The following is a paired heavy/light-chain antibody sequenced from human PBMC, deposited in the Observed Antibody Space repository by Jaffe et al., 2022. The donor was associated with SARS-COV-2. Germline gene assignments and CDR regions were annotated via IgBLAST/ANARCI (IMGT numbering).Light chain of an antibody. CDR3: QQYYSTPLT. V-gene: IGKV4-1*01. CDR2: WAS. Sequence: DIVMTQSPDSLAVSLGERATINCKSSQSVLYSSNNKNYLAWYQQKPAQPPKLLIYWASTRESGVPDRFSGSGSGADFTLTISSLQAEDVAVYYCQQYYSTPLTFGQGTKLEI. CDR1: QSVLYSSNNKNY. J-gene: IGKJ2*01.
Heavy chain of an antibody. Sequence: EVQLVESGGGLVQPGGSLRLSCAASGFTFSSYWMHWVRQAPGKGLVWVSRVNTDGSSTVYADSVKGRFTISRDNAKNTLFLQMNSLRAEDTAVYYCARSGLQGNWFDPWGQGTLVTVSS. CDR2: VNTDGSST. D-gene: IGHD4-4*01. V-gene: IGHV3-74*01. CDR3: ARSGLQGNWFDP. CDR1: GFTFSSYW. J-gene: IGHJ5*02.